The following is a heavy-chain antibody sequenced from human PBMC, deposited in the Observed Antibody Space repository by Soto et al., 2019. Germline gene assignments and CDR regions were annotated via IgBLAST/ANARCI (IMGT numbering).Heavy chain of an antibody. CDR3: AKGSIEYSAAVDN. D-gene: IGHD5-12*01. CDR1: GFYFNSYA. Sequence: EVHLLESGGGLVQPGGSLRLSCAASGFYFNSYAMVWVRQAPGKGLEWVSVISARGGSSYFADSVKSRFTISRDNSKNVLSLEMNSLRAEDTAIYFCAKGSIEYSAAVDNWGQGTLVLVSS. V-gene: IGHV3-23*01. J-gene: IGHJ4*02. CDR2: ISARGGSS.